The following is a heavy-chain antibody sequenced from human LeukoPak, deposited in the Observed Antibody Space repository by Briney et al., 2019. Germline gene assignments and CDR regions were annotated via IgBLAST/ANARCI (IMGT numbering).Heavy chain of an antibody. D-gene: IGHD1-1*01. V-gene: IGHV3-7*02. CDR3: ARGTGTTAYFDY. CDR1: GFTFTGYW. J-gene: IGHJ4*02. CDR2: IKQDGSDK. Sequence: GGSLRLSCAASGFTFTGYWMTWVRQAPGKGLEWVANIKQDGSDKYYVDSVKGRFTISRDNAENSLYLQVNSLRAEDTAVYYCARGTGTTAYFDYWGQGTPVTVSS.